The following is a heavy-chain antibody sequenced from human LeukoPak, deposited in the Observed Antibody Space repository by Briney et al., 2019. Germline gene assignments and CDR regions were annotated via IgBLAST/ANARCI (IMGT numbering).Heavy chain of an antibody. CDR3: ARDLHYGDYSPDY. V-gene: IGHV3-33*01. J-gene: IGHJ4*02. CDR1: GFTFSSYG. CDR2: IWYDGSYK. Sequence: PGRSLRLSCAASGFTFSSYGMHWVRQAPGKGLXXXAVIWYDGSYKYYADSVKGRFTISRDNSKNTLYLQMNSLRAEDTAVYYCARDLHYGDYSPDYWGQGTLVTVSS. D-gene: IGHD4-17*01.